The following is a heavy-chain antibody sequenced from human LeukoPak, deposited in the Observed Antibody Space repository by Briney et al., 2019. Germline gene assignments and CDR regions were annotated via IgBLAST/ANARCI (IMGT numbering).Heavy chain of an antibody. V-gene: IGHV4-34*01. J-gene: IGHJ5*02. CDR3: ARGLMGSTHP. Sequence: SETLSLTCAVYGGSFSGYYWSWIRQPPGKGLEWIGEINHSGSTNYNPSLKSRVTISVDTYKNQFSLKLSSVTAADTAVYYCARGLMGSTHPWGQGTLVTVSS. CDR2: INHSGST. CDR1: GGSFSGYY. D-gene: IGHD2-2*01.